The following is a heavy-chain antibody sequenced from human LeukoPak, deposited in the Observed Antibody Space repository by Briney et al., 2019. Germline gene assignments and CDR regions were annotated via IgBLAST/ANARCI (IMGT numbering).Heavy chain of an antibody. V-gene: IGHV3-23*01. CDR3: AKTTTGYSSGRYPAWPIDY. Sequence: GGSLRLSCAASGFTFCSYAVYWVRQARGKGLEGVSDIFGRGGSAHYADSVKGRFTIYRDNSKNTVYLQMNSLRAEDTAIYYCAKTTTGYSSGRYPAWPIDYWGQGTLVTVSS. CDR1: GFTFCSYA. D-gene: IGHD2-15*01. CDR2: IFGRGGSA. J-gene: IGHJ4*02.